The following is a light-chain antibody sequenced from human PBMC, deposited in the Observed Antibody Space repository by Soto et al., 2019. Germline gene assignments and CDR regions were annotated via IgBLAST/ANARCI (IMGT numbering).Light chain of an antibody. V-gene: IGKV3-20*01. Sequence: EIVLTQSPGTLSLSPGERATLSCRASQSVTKSLAWYQQKPGQAPRLLICGASSRATGIPDRFSGSGSGTDFTLTISRLEPEDFAVYYCQQYGGSPRTFGQGTKVDIK. CDR1: QSVTKS. J-gene: IGKJ1*01. CDR3: QQYGGSPRT. CDR2: GAS.